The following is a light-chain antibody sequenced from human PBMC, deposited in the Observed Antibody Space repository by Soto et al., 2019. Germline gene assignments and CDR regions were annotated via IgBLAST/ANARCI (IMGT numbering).Light chain of an antibody. Sequence: EIVMTQSPATLSVSPGERATLSCRASQSVSSNLAWYQQKPGQAPRLLIYGASTRATGIPARFSGSGSGTEFTLTISILQSEDFAVYYCQQYETFSATFGPGTKVEI. V-gene: IGKV3-15*01. CDR3: QQYETFSAT. CDR2: GAS. J-gene: IGKJ1*01. CDR1: QSVSSN.